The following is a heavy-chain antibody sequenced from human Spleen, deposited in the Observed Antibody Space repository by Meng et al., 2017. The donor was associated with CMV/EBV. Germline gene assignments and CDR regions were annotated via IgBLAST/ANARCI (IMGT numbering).Heavy chain of an antibody. Sequence: SETLSLTCTVSGGSISSYYWSWIRQPPGKGLEWIGYIYYSGSTNYNPSLKSRVTISVDTSKNHFSLNLNSVTAADTAMYYCARVRFNTLSLLGGDWGQGTLVTVSS. CDR2: IYYSGST. CDR3: ARVRFNTLSLLGGD. V-gene: IGHV4-59*01. CDR1: GGSISSYY. J-gene: IGHJ4*02. D-gene: IGHD3-16*01.